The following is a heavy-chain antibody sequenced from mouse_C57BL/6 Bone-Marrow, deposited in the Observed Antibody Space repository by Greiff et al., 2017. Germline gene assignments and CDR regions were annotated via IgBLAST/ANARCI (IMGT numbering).Heavy chain of an antibody. V-gene: IGHV1-54*01. CDR2: INPGSGGT. J-gene: IGHJ2*01. CDR3: ARKAGYFDY. CDR1: GYAFTNYL. D-gene: IGHD3-2*02. Sequence: VQLQQSGAELVRPGTSVKVSCKASGYAFTNYLIEWVKQRPGQGLGWIGVINPGSGGTNYNEKFKGKATLTADKSSSTAYMQLSSLTSEDSAVYFCARKAGYFDYWGQGTTLTVSS.